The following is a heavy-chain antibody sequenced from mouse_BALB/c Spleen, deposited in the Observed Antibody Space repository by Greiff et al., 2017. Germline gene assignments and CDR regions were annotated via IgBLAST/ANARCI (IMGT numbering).Heavy chain of an antibody. D-gene: IGHD2-1*01. J-gene: IGHJ3*01. CDR3: ARHYGNSWFAY. Sequence: EVHLVESGGGLVQPGGSLKLSCAASGFTFSSYTMSWVRQTPEKRLEWVAYISNGGGSTYYPDTVKGRFTISRDNAKNTLYLQMSSLKSEDTAMYYCARHYGNSWFAYWGQGTLVTVSA. V-gene: IGHV5-12-2*01. CDR2: ISNGGGST. CDR1: GFTFSSYT.